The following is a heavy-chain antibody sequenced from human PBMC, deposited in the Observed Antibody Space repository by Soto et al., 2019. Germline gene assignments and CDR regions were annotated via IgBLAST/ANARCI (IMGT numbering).Heavy chain of an antibody. Sequence: GGSLRLSCAASGFTFSSYGMHWVRQAPGKGLEWVAVIWYDGSNKYYADSVKGRFTISRDNSKNTLYLQMNSLRAEDTAVYYCARSDFWSGGYYYYYGMDVWGQGTTVTVSS. D-gene: IGHD3-3*01. CDR1: GFTFSSYG. CDR2: IWYDGSNK. V-gene: IGHV3-33*01. J-gene: IGHJ6*02. CDR3: ARSDFWSGGYYYYYGMDV.